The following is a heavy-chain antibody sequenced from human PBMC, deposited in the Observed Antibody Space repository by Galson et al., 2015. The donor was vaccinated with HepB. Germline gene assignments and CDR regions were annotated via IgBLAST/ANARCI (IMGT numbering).Heavy chain of an antibody. J-gene: IGHJ5*02. CDR3: ARVSSGWYGINWFDP. D-gene: IGHD6-19*01. V-gene: IGHV4-39*01. CDR2: IYYSGST. Sequence: LSLTCTVSGGSISSSSYYWGWIRQPPGKGLEWIGSIYYSGSTYYNPSLKSRVTISVDTYKNQFSLKLSSVTAADTAVYYCARVSSGWYGINWFDPWGQGTLVTVSS. CDR1: GGSISSSSYY.